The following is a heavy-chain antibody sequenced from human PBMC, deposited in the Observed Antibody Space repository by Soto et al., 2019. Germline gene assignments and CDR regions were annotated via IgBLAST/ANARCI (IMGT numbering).Heavy chain of an antibody. CDR2: IIPIFGTA. V-gene: IGHV1-69*01. J-gene: IGHJ4*02. D-gene: IGHD6-13*01. CDR3: ASGFRAAAAAGVGD. CDR1: GGTFSSYA. Sequence: QVQLVQSGAEVKKPGSSVNVSCKASGGTFSSYAISWVRQAPGQGLEWMGGIIPIFGTANYAQKFQGRATITADESTSTAYMELGSLRSEETAVYYCASGFRAAAAAGVGDWGQGTLVTVSS.